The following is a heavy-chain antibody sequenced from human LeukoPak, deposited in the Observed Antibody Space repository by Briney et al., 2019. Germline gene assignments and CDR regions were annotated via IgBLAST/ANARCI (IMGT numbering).Heavy chain of an antibody. D-gene: IGHD5-12*01. J-gene: IGHJ4*02. CDR2: IYTSGST. V-gene: IGHV4-4*07. Sequence: SETLSLTCTVSGGSITSYDWSWIRQPAGKGLEWIGRIYTSGSTKYNPSLKSRVSMSLDTSKNRFSLNVSSVTAADTALYYCAARGSGYDSTPFDYWGQGTLVTVSS. CDR3: AARGSGYDSTPFDY. CDR1: GGSITSYD.